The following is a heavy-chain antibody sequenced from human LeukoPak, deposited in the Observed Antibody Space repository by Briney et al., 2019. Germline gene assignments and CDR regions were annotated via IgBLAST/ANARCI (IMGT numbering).Heavy chain of an antibody. V-gene: IGHV3-11*01. CDR1: GFTFSDYY. Sequence: GGSLRLSCAASGFTFSDYYMSWIRQAPVKGLEWVSYISSSGSTIYYADSVKGRFTISRDNAKNSLYLQMNSLRAEDTAVYYCARGEDNYDILTGYYPEAQPDPGWYFDLWGRGTLVTVSS. CDR2: ISSSGSTI. D-gene: IGHD3-9*01. CDR3: ARGEDNYDILTGYYPEAQPDPGWYFDL. J-gene: IGHJ2*01.